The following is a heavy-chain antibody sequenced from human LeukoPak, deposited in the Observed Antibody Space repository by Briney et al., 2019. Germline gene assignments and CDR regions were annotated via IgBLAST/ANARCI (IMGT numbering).Heavy chain of an antibody. D-gene: IGHD3-10*01. CDR2: IGPTGSNT. V-gene: IGHV3-23*01. J-gene: IGHJ4*03. Sequence: GGSLRLSCAASGFTFSSYAMSWVRQAPGKGLEWVASIGPTGSNTYYPESVKGRFTISRDNSKNTLSLQMNSLRAEDTAVYYCSKGSVSYYYEYWGQGTPVTVSS. CDR3: SKGSVSYYYEY. CDR1: GFTFSSYA.